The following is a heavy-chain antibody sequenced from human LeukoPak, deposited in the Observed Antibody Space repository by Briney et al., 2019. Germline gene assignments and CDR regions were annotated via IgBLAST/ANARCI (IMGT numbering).Heavy chain of an antibody. Sequence: GGSLRLSCAASGFTVSVNYMSWVRQAPGKGLEWVSVIYSGGGTYYADSVKGRFTISRDSSKNTLYLQMNSLRAEDTAVYYCAQSYDSGGYPLGDSWGQGTLVTVSS. CDR3: AQSYDSGGYPLGDS. J-gene: IGHJ4*02. D-gene: IGHD3-22*01. CDR2: IYSGGGT. CDR1: GFTVSVNY. V-gene: IGHV3-53*01.